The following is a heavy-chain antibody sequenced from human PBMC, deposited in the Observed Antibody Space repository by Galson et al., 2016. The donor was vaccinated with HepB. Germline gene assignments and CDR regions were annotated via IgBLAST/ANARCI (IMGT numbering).Heavy chain of an antibody. J-gene: IGHJ4*02. CDR3: AKDRGYCSGGSCPKAFDF. CDR1: GFTVSSNY. V-gene: IGHV3-23*01. CDR2: ISGSGAST. Sequence: SLRLSCAASGFTVSSNYMSWVRQAPGKGLEWVSVISGSGASTYFADSVKGRFTISRDNSKDTLYLQMNSLRAEDTAVYYCAKDRGYCSGGSCPKAFDFWGQGTLVTVAS. D-gene: IGHD2-15*01.